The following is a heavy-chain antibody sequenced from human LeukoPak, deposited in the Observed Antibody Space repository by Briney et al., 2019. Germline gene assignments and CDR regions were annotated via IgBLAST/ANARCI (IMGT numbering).Heavy chain of an antibody. D-gene: IGHD1-7*01. CDR3: AARRGELPYYFDF. J-gene: IGHJ4*02. Sequence: ASVKVSCKASGNAFTRYGLSWMRQAPGQGLEWIGWISAYKGNTNYAQKFQGRVTMTKDTSTSTAYMELRSLGSDDTAVYYCAARRGELPYYFDFWSQGTLVTVSS. V-gene: IGHV1-18*01. CDR2: ISAYKGNT. CDR1: GNAFTRYG.